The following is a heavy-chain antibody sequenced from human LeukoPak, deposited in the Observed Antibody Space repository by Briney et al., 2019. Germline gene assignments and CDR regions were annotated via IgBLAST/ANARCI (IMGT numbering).Heavy chain of an antibody. CDR3: ARVDCSSTSCYPGVIDP. J-gene: IGHJ5*02. V-gene: IGHV4-4*02. D-gene: IGHD2-2*01. CDR2: IYHSGST. Sequence: PSETLSLTCAVSGGSLSSSNWWSWVRQPPGKGLEWIGEIYHSGSTNYNPSLKSRVTISVDKSKNQFSLKLSSVTAADTAVYYCARVDCSSTSCYPGVIDPWGQGTLVTVSS. CDR1: GGSLSSSNW.